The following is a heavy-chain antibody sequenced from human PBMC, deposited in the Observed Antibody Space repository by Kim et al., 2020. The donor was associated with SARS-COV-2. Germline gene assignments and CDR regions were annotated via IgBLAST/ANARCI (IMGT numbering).Heavy chain of an antibody. D-gene: IGHD3-22*01. CDR1: GGTFSSYA. Sequence: SVKVSCKASGGTFSSYAISWVRQAPGQGLEWMGGIIPIFGTANYAQKFQGRVTITADESTSTAYMELSSLRSEDTAMYYCARVFYYDSSGHYGAWFDPWGHGTLVTVSS. CDR3: ARVFYYDSSGHYGAWFDP. CDR2: IIPIFGTA. J-gene: IGHJ5*02. V-gene: IGHV1-69*13.